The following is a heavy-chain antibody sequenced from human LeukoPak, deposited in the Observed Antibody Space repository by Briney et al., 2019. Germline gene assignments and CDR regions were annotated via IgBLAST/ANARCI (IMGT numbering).Heavy chain of an antibody. CDR1: GGTFSSYA. D-gene: IGHD6-19*01. CDR2: IIPMIGTV. Sequence: ASVKVSCKASGGTFSSYAIGWVRQAPGQGLEWMGGIIPMIGTVNYAQKFQGRVTITADKPTSTAYMELSSLRSEDTAVYYCARDRDSSGWHDYWGQGTLVTVSS. CDR3: ARDRDSSGWHDY. J-gene: IGHJ4*02. V-gene: IGHV1-69*06.